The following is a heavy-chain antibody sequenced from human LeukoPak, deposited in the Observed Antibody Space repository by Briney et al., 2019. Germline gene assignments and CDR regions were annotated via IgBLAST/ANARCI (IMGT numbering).Heavy chain of an antibody. V-gene: IGHV4-30-4*01. J-gene: IGHJ4*02. CDR3: ARQRVVVVPAAILARYFDY. D-gene: IGHD2-2*01. Sequence: SETLSLTCTVSGGSISSGDYYWSWIRQPPGKGLEWIGYIYYSGSTNYNPSLKSRVTISVDTSKNQFSLKLSSVTAADTAVYYCARQRVVVVPAAILARYFDYWGQGTLVTVSS. CDR1: GGSISSGDYY. CDR2: IYYSGST.